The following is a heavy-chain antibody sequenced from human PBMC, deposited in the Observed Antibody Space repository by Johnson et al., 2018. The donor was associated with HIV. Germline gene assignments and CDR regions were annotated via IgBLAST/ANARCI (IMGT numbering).Heavy chain of an antibody. J-gene: IGHJ3*02. CDR1: GFTVTSNY. CDR3: ARGVPDYVDAFDI. V-gene: IGHV3-66*01. CDR2: IYSVGST. Sequence: VQLVESGGGLVQPGESLRLSCTAAGFTVTSNYMSWVRQAPGKGLEWVSVIYSVGSTYYADSVKGRFTISRDNSKNTLYLQMNSLRAEDTALYYCARGVPDYVDAFDIWGQGTMVTFSS. D-gene: IGHD4-17*01.